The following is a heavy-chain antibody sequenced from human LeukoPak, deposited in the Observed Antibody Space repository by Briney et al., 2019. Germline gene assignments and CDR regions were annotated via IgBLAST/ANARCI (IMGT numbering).Heavy chain of an antibody. Sequence: SVKVSCKASGGTFSSYAISWVRQAPGQGLEWMGRIIPILGIANYAQKFQGRVTITADKSTSTAYMELSSLRSEDTAVYYCARDGTPVRRYFGLQHDAFDIWGQGTMVTVSS. CDR2: IIPILGIA. D-gene: IGHD3-9*01. J-gene: IGHJ3*02. CDR1: GGTFSSYA. CDR3: ARDGTPVRRYFGLQHDAFDI. V-gene: IGHV1-69*04.